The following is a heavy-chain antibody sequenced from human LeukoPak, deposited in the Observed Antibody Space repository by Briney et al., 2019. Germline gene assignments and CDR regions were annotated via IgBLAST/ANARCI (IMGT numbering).Heavy chain of an antibody. J-gene: IGHJ5*02. D-gene: IGHD3-10*01. Sequence: SETLSFTCAVSGGSISSGNWWSWVRQPPGKGLEWIREIYHSGSTNYNPSLKSRVTISVDESKNQFSLKLSSVTAADTAVYYCARTSTTDALLWFGELLSWGQGTLVTVSS. CDR2: IYHSGST. V-gene: IGHV4-4*02. CDR1: GGSISSGNW. CDR3: ARTSTTDALLWFGELLS.